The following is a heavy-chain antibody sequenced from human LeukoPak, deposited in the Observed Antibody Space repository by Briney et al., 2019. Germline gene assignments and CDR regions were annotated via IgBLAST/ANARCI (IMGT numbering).Heavy chain of an antibody. D-gene: IGHD2-2*02. Sequence: SETLSLTCTVSGGSISSGSYYWSWIRQPAGKGLEWIGRIYTSGSTNYNPSLKSRVTISVDTSKNQFSLKLSSATAADTAVYYCARGRWYCSSTRCYTHWFDPWGQGTLVTVSS. CDR1: GGSISSGSYY. J-gene: IGHJ5*02. CDR2: IYTSGST. CDR3: ARGRWYCSSTRCYTHWFDP. V-gene: IGHV4-61*02.